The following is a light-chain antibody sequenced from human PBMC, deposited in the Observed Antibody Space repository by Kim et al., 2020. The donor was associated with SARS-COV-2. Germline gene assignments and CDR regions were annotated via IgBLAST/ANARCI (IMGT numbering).Light chain of an antibody. CDR3: QSGRL. V-gene: IGLV6-57*03. Sequence: SGSPGKTVTISCTRSSGRIASNFVQWYQQRPGSAPTSVIYEDNQRPSWVPDRFSGSIDDSSNSASLTISGLKTEDVADYYCQSGRLFGGGTQLTVL. CDR1: SGRIASNF. CDR2: EDN. J-gene: IGLJ2*01.